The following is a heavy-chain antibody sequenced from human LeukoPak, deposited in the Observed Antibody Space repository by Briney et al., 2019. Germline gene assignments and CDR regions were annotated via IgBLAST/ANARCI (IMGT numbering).Heavy chain of an antibody. CDR2: IRYDGSNK. Sequence: GSLRLSCAASGFTFSSYGMHWVRQAPGKGLEWVAFIRYDGSNKYYADSVKGRFTISRDNSKNTLYLQMNSLRAEDTAVYYCAKRKLRYFDWLMRHYYMDVWGKGTTVTVSS. V-gene: IGHV3-30*02. CDR1: GFTFSSYG. D-gene: IGHD3-9*01. J-gene: IGHJ6*03. CDR3: AKRKLRYFDWLMRHYYMDV.